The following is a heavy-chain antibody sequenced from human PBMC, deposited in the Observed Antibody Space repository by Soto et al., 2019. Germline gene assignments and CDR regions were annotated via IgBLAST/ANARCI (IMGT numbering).Heavy chain of an antibody. D-gene: IGHD6-19*01. Sequence: GGSLRLSCAASGFTFSSYWMSWVRQAPGKGLEWVANIKQDGSEKYYVDSVKGRFTISRDNAKNSLYLQMNSLRAEDTAVYYCAEIKFRAIAVAGWRYYFDYWGQGTLVTVSS. CDR1: GFTFSSYW. V-gene: IGHV3-7*01. J-gene: IGHJ4*02. CDR3: AEIKFRAIAVAGWRYYFDY. CDR2: IKQDGSEK.